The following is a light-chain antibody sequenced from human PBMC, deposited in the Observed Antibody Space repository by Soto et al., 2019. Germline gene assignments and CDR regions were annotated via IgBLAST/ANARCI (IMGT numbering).Light chain of an antibody. CDR3: QQRSNWPIT. CDR1: QSVSSN. CDR2: GAF. V-gene: IGKV3-11*01. J-gene: IGKJ5*01. Sequence: EIVMTQSPVTLSVSPGERVTLSCRASQSVSSNLAWYQQKPGQAPSLLIYGAFTRATGIPARFSGTGSGTEFTLTISSLEPEDFAVYYCQQRSNWPITFGQGTRLEIK.